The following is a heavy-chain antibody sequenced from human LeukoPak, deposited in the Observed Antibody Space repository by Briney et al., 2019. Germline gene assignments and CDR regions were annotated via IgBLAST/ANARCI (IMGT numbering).Heavy chain of an antibody. CDR2: LDWDDDK. CDR3: PRTVVTPSNRFDY. V-gene: IGHV2-70*11. CDR1: GFSLRTSGMC. Sequence: SGPALVKPTQTRTLTCTISGFSLRTSGMCVSWIRQPPGKALEWLARLDWDDDKYYSTSLKTRLTISKDTAKNQVVLTMASMQPVETATFNCPRTVVTPSNRFDYWGQGTPVTVSS. D-gene: IGHD4-23*01. J-gene: IGHJ4*02.